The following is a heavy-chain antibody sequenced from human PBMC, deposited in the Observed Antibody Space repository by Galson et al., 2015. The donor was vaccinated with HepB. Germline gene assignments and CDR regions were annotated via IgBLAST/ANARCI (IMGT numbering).Heavy chain of an antibody. CDR2: IIPIFGTA. CDR1: GGTFSSYA. Sequence: SVKVSCKASGGTFSSYAISWVRQAPGQGLEWMGGIIPIFGTANYAQKFQGRVTITADESTSTAYMELSSLRSEDTAVYYCAINLRGYSYGSGAFDIWGQGTMVTVSS. D-gene: IGHD5-18*01. V-gene: IGHV1-69*13. CDR3: AINLRGYSYGSGAFDI. J-gene: IGHJ3*02.